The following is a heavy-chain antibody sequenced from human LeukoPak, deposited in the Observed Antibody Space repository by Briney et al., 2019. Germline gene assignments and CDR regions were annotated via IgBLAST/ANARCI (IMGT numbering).Heavy chain of an antibody. CDR3: AREPSGVVPAPFDY. Sequence: SETLSLTCTVSGGSISSGSYYWSWIRQPAGKGLEWIGRIYTSGSTNYNPSLKSRVTISVDTSKNQFSLKLSSVTAADTAVYYCAREPSGVVPAPFDYWGQGTLVTVSS. D-gene: IGHD2-2*01. J-gene: IGHJ4*02. V-gene: IGHV4-61*02. CDR2: IYTSGST. CDR1: GGSISSGSYY.